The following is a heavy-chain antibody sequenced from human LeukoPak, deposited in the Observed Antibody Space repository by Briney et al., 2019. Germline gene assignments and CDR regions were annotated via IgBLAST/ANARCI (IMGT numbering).Heavy chain of an antibody. Sequence: GGSLRLSCAASGFTVSSNYMSWVRQAPGKGLEWVSVIYSGGSTYYADSVKGRFTISRDNSENTLYPQMNSLRAEDTAVYYCARDRPMIGHPDAFDIWGQGTMVTVSS. CDR2: IYSGGST. CDR1: GFTVSSNY. J-gene: IGHJ3*02. CDR3: ARDRPMIGHPDAFDI. V-gene: IGHV3-66*01. D-gene: IGHD3-22*01.